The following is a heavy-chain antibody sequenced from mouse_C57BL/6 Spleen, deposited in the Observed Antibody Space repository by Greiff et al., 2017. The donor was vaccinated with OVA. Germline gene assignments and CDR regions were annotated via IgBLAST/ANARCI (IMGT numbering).Heavy chain of an antibody. CDR1: GYTFTSYW. CDR3: ARSTMITTVRDD. V-gene: IGHV1-50*01. J-gene: IGHJ3*01. CDR2: IDPSDSYT. Sequence: VQLQQPGAELVKPGASVKLSCKASGYTFTSYWMQWVKQRPGQGLEWIGEIDPSDSYTNYNQKFKGKATLTVDTSSSTAYMQLSSLTSEDSAVYYCARSTMITTVRDDWGQGTLVTVSA. D-gene: IGHD2-4*01.